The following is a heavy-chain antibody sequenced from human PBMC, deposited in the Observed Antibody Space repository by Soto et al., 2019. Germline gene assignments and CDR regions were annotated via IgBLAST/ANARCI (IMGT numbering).Heavy chain of an antibody. CDR1: GFGFIDNW. V-gene: IGHV3-7*05. D-gene: IGHD3-10*01. CDR2: IKPDGTEK. CDR3: TRETWFRIDY. J-gene: IGHJ4*02. Sequence: GGALRLSWRVSGFGFIDNWMTWVRQAPGKGLEWVAKIKPDGTEKDYVDSVKGRFTISRDNARNSLYLQMNNLRAEDTAIYYCTRETWFRIDYWGQGALVTVSS.